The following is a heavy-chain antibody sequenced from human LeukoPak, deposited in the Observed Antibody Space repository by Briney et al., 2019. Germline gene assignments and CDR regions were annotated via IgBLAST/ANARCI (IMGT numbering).Heavy chain of an antibody. J-gene: IGHJ4*02. CDR2: INHSGST. CDR1: GGSISSSSYY. D-gene: IGHD6-19*01. Sequence: SETLPLTCTVSGGSISSSSYYWNWIRQPPGEGLEWIGEINHSGSTNYNPSLKSRVTISVDTSKSQFSLDLTSMTAADTAVYYCARADRGWQYYFDYWGQGNLVTVSS. CDR3: ARADRGWQYYFDY. V-gene: IGHV4-39*07.